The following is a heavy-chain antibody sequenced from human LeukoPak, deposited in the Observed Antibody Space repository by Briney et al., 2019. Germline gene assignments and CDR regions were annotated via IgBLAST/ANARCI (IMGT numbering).Heavy chain of an antibody. Sequence: SDTLSLTCTVSGGSINSYYWIWIRQPAAKGLEWIGGIYSSGSTGYNPPLKSRVTMSLDTSKNQFSPNLSSVTAADTPGHYRARPRLRDDFDIWGQGTMVTVSS. J-gene: IGHJ3*02. D-gene: IGHD4-17*01. CDR2: IYSSGST. CDR3: ARPRLRDDFDI. CDR1: GGSINSYY. V-gene: IGHV4-4*07.